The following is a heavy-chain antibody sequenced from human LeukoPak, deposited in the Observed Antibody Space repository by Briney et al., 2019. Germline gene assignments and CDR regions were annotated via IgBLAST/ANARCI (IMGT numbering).Heavy chain of an antibody. J-gene: IGHJ5*02. CDR1: GYSFPNYW. Sequence: GESLKISCKGSGYSFPNYWIGWVRQMPGKGLEWMGIIYPGDSHARYSPSFQDQVTISVDKSISTAYLQWSSLKASDTAMYYCARGPYAYTSSATLGSYNWFDPWGQGSLVTVSS. D-gene: IGHD2-2*02. CDR3: ARGPYAYTSSATLGSYNWFDP. V-gene: IGHV5-51*01. CDR2: IYPGDSHA.